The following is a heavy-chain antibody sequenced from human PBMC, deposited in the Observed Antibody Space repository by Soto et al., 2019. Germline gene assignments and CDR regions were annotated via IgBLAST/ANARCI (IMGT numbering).Heavy chain of an antibody. CDR1: GGSFSGYY. CDR3: ARGQIGVTGYYWPFDTNWFDP. J-gene: IGHJ5*02. Sequence: SETLSLTCAVYGGSFSGYYWSWIRQPPGKGLEWIGEINHSGSTNYNPSLKSRVTISVDTSKNQFSLKLSSVTAADTAVYYCARGQIGVTGYYWPFDTNWFDPWGQG. D-gene: IGHD3-9*01. V-gene: IGHV4-34*01. CDR2: INHSGST.